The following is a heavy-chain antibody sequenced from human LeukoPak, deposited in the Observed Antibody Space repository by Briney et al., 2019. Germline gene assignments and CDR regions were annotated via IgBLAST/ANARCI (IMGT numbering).Heavy chain of an antibody. CDR3: VREENYFVD. CDR1: GFTVSANH. V-gene: IGHV3-53*01. Sequence: GGSLRLSRTASGFTVSANHMRWVRQAPGKGLESVAHIFGGPATHYAESTHYAASVEGRFTISRDYSRDTLFLQMNSLRVGDTALYYCVREENYFVDWGRGTLVTVSS. J-gene: IGHJ4*02. D-gene: IGHD3-9*01. CDR2: IFGGPAT.